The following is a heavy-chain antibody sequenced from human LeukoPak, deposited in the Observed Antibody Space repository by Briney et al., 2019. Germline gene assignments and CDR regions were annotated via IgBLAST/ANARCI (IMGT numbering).Heavy chain of an antibody. D-gene: IGHD3-10*01. V-gene: IGHV1-69*13. CDR2: IIPIFGTA. CDR3: ARGPTRITMVRGAPDYYFDY. CDR1: GGTLSSYA. Sequence: SVKVSCKASGGTLSSYAISWVRQAPGQGLEWMGGIIPIFGTANYAQKFQGRVTITADESTSTAYMELSSLRSEDTAVYYCARGPTRITMVRGAPDYYFDYWGQGTLVTVSS. J-gene: IGHJ4*02.